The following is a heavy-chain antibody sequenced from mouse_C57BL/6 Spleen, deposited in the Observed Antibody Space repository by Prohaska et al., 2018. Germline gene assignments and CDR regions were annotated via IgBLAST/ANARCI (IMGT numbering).Heavy chain of an antibody. CDR1: GYAFSSSW. Sequence: LVKPGASVKISCKASGYAFSSSWMNWVKQRPGKGLEWIGRIYPGDGDTNYNVKFKGKATLTADKSSSTAYMQLSSLTSEDSAVYFCARNYAMDYWGQGTSVTVSS. V-gene: IGHV1-82*01. J-gene: IGHJ4*01. CDR2: IYPGDGDT. CDR3: ARNYAMDY.